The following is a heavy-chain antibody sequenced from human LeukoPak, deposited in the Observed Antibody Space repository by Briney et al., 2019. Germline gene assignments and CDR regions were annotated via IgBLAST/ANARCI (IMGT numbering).Heavy chain of an antibody. J-gene: IGHJ5*02. CDR2: INHSGST. CDR1: GGVFSGYY. V-gene: IGHV4-34*01. CDR3: ARSSSSGWGFRFDP. Sequence: SETLSLTCAVYGGVFSGYYWSWIRQPPGKGLEWIGEINHSGSTNYNPSLKSRVTISVDTSKNQFSLNLSSVTAADTAVYSCARSSSSGWGFRFDPWGQGTLVTVSS. D-gene: IGHD6-19*01.